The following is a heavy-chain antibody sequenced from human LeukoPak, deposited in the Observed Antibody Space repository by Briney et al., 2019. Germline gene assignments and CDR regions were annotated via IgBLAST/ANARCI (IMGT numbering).Heavy chain of an antibody. J-gene: IGHJ4*02. V-gene: IGHV1-46*01. CDR2: INPSGGST. D-gene: IGHD2-2*01. CDR1: GYTFTSYY. Sequence: GASVKVSCKASGYTFTSYYMHWVRQAPGQGLEWMGIINPSGGSTSYAQKFQGRVTMTRDTSTSTVYMELSSLRSEDTAVYYCARDLGSEYQLPHKTYYFDYWGQGTLVTVSS. CDR3: ARDLGSEYQLPHKTYYFDY.